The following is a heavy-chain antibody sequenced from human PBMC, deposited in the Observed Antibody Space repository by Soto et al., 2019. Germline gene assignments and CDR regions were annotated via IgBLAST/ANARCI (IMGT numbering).Heavy chain of an antibody. Sequence: SQTLSLTCAVSGDSVSSNRVAWNWIRQSPSRGLKWLGRTYYRSKWLYEYAVSVKSRIAISPDTSKNQFSLLLSSMAPDDTAVYYCARSAYSFGPPFDYWGQGTLVTVSS. CDR2: TYYRSKWLY. V-gene: IGHV6-1*01. CDR1: GDSVSSNRVA. D-gene: IGHD2-15*01. CDR3: ARSAYSFGPPFDY. J-gene: IGHJ4*02.